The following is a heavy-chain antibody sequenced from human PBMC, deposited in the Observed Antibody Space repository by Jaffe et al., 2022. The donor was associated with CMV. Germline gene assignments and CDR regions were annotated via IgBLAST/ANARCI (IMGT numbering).Heavy chain of an antibody. CDR2: IFSTSSYI. CDR3: ARDFPHSSTSRPFDY. V-gene: IGHV3-21*01. J-gene: IGHJ4*02. CDR1: GFTFSSYT. D-gene: IGHD2-2*01. Sequence: DVQLVESGGGLVKPGGSLRLSCAASGFTFSSYTMNWVRQAPGKGLEWVSSIFSTSSYIYYADSVKGRFTISRDNAKNSLYLQMNSLRAEDTAVYYCARDFPHSSTSRPFDYWGQGTLVTVSS.